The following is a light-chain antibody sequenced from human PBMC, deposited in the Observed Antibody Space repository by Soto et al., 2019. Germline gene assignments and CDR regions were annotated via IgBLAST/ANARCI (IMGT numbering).Light chain of an antibody. CDR2: DIS. J-gene: IGKJ3*01. V-gene: IGKV3-11*01. CDR1: QSVDKY. CDR3: QHRDKWPPIHT. Sequence: EIVLTQSPATLSLSPGERATLSCRASQSVDKYLAWYQQKSGQAPRLLIYDISNRATGIPARFSGSGSGTDFTLTISSLESEDFAVYYCQHRDKWPPIHTFGPGTKVDIK.